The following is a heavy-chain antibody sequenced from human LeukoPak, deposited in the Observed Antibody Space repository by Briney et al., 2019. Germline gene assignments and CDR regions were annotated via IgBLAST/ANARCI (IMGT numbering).Heavy chain of an antibody. D-gene: IGHD3-9*01. V-gene: IGHV4-59*01. CDR3: ARAGVGYYDILTGPPGGMDV. CDR1: GGSISSYY. J-gene: IGHJ6*02. CDR2: IYYSGST. Sequence: ASETLSLTCTVSGGSISSYYWSWIRQPPGKGLEWIGYIYYSGSTNYNPSLKSRVTISVDTSKNQFSLKLSSVTAADTAVYYCARAGVGYYDILTGPPGGMDVWGQGTTVTVSS.